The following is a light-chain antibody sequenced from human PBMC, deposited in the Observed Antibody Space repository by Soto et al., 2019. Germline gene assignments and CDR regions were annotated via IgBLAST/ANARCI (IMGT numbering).Light chain of an antibody. CDR3: QQYNNWPIT. CDR1: QSVSRSN. Sequence: EIVLTQSPGTLSLSPGERATVSCRASQSVSRSNLAWYQHKPGQAPRLLIYGTSTRATGIPARFSGSGSGTEFTLTISSLQSEDFAVYYCQQYNNWPITFGQGTRLEIK. J-gene: IGKJ5*01. V-gene: IGKV3-15*01. CDR2: GTS.